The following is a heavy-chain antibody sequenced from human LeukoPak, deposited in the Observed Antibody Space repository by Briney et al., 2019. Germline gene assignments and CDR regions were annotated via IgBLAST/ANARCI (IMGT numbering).Heavy chain of an antibody. CDR2: ISSSSSYI. CDR1: GFTFSSYS. D-gene: IGHD2-15*01. V-gene: IGHV3-21*01. CDR3: ARAPPIVVTPYGMDV. Sequence: GGSLRLSCAASGFTFSSYSMNWVRQAPGKGLEWVSSISSSSSYIYYADSVKGRFTISRDNAKNSLYLQMNSLRAEVTAVYYCARAPPIVVTPYGMDVWGQGTTVTVSS. J-gene: IGHJ6*02.